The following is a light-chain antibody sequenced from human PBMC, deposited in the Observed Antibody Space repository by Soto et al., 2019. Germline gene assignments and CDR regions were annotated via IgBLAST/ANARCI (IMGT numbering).Light chain of an antibody. V-gene: IGLV2-11*01. J-gene: IGLJ3*02. CDR3: CSYAGSPWV. CDR1: SSDVGGYNY. Sequence: QSVLTQPRSVSGSPGQSVTISCTGTSSDVGGYNYVSWYQQHPGKAPKRIIYDVSLRPSGVPDRFSGSKSGNTASLTISGLQAEDEADYYCCSYAGSPWVFGGGTKVTVL. CDR2: DVS.